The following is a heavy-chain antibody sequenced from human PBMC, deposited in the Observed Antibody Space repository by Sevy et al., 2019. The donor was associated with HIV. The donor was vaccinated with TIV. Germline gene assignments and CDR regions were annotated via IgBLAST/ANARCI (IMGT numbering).Heavy chain of an antibody. J-gene: IGHJ3*01. CDR3: ARGRPFDAFDV. Sequence: GGSLRLSCAASGFSFDDYTMHWVRQVPGKGLGWVSLINWDGGSIYYSDSVKGRFTISRDNGKKSLYLQMNSLRTEDTALYYCARGRPFDAFDVWGQGTMVTVSS. CDR2: INWDGGSI. V-gene: IGHV3-43*01. CDR1: GFSFDDYT.